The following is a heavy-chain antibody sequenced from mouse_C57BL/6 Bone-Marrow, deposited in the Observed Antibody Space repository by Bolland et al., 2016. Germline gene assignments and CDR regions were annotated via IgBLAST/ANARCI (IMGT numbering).Heavy chain of an antibody. V-gene: IGHV1-26*01. CDR3: ARGVGFAY. D-gene: IGHD1-1*01. J-gene: IGHJ3*01. Sequence: YNQKFKGKATLTVDKSSSTAYMELRSLTSEDSAVYYCARGVGFAYWGQGTLV.